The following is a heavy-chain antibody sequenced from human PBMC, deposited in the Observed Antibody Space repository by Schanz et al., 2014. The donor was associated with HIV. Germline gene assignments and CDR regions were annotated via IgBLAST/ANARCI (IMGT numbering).Heavy chain of an antibody. V-gene: IGHV3-23*01. D-gene: IGHD3-22*01. J-gene: IGHJ4*02. Sequence: EVQLLESGGGLEQPGGSLRLSCAASGFNFNNYAMTWVRQAPGKGLEWVSRINSNEGTTDYAGSVKDRFTISRDNAKNTLYVQIRSLRNEDTAVYYCVKGERIGYRIEVTGPTFDYWGQGTLVTVSS. CDR2: INSNEGTT. CDR1: GFNFNNYA. CDR3: VKGERIGYRIEVTGPTFDY.